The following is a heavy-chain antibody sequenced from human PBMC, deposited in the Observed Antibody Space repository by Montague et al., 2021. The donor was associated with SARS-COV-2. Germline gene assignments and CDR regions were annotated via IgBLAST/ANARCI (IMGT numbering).Heavy chain of an antibody. Sequence: TLSLTCTVSGGSISSGSYYWSWIRQPAGKGLEWIGRIYTSGSTNYNPSLKSRVTISVDTSKNRFSLKLSSVTAADTAVYYCARVGVGTMVRGVIPAYYCYGMDVWGQGATVTVSS. J-gene: IGHJ6*02. CDR1: GGSISSGSYY. D-gene: IGHD3-10*01. CDR2: IYTSGST. CDR3: ARVGVGTMVRGVIPAYYCYGMDV. V-gene: IGHV4-61*02.